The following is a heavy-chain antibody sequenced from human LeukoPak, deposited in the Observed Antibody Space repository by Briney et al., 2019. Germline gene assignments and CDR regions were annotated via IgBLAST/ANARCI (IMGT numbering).Heavy chain of an antibody. V-gene: IGHV3-30*03. J-gene: IGHJ3*02. CDR3: ARDSWWSTMIVVERDAFDI. CDR1: GFTFSSYG. D-gene: IGHD3-22*01. CDR2: ISYDGSNK. Sequence: GRSLRLSCAASGFTFSSYGMHWVRQAPGKGLEWVAVISYDGSNKYYADSVKGRFTISRDNSKNTLYLQMNSLRDEDTAVYYCARDSWWSTMIVVERDAFDIWGQGTMVTVSS.